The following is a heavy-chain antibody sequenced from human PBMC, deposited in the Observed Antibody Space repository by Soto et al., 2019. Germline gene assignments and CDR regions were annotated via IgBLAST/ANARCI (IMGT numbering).Heavy chain of an antibody. CDR1: GGSISSYY. Sequence: SETLSLTCTVSGGSISSYYWSWIRQPPGKGLEWIGYIYYSGSTNYNPSLKSRVTISVDTSKNQFSLKLGSVTAADTAVYYCARGLFPGGYYDSSGYYSWDYFDYWGQGTLVTVSS. D-gene: IGHD3-22*01. V-gene: IGHV4-59*01. CDR2: IYYSGST. J-gene: IGHJ4*02. CDR3: ARGLFPGGYYDSSGYYSWDYFDY.